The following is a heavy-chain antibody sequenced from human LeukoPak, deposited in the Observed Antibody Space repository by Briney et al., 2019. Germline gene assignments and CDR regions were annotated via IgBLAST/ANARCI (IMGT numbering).Heavy chain of an antibody. J-gene: IGHJ2*01. CDR1: GFTFSSYS. CDR3: ATLYGDYNWYFDL. Sequence: PGGSLRRSCAASGFTFSSYSMTWVRQAPGKGLEWVSSISSSSSYIYYADSVKGRFTISRDNAKHSLYVQMNSLRAEDTAVYYCATLYGDYNWYFDLWGRGTLVTVSS. V-gene: IGHV3-21*04. CDR2: ISSSSSYI. D-gene: IGHD4-17*01.